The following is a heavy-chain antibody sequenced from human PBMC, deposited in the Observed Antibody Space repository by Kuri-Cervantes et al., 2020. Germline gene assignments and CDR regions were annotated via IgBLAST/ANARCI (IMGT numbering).Heavy chain of an antibody. Sequence: SVKVSCKASGGTFSSYAISWVRQAPGQGLEWMGGIIPIFGTANYAQKFQGRVTITADKSTSTAYMELSSLRSEDTAVYYLARGGGGDCYSGCWFDPWGQGTLVTVSS. CDR3: ARGGGGDCYSGCWFDP. J-gene: IGHJ5*02. V-gene: IGHV1-69*06. CDR2: IIPIFGTA. CDR1: GGTFSSYA. D-gene: IGHD2-21*02.